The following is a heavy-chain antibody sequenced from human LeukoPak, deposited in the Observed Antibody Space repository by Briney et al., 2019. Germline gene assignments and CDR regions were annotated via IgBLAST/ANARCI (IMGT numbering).Heavy chain of an antibody. J-gene: IGHJ3*02. CDR2: IKRSGGTT. CDR1: GFTFSDAW. V-gene: IGHV3-15*01. CDR3: TTNDAFDI. Sequence: GGSLRLSCAASGFTFSDAWMSWVRQAPGKGLEWVGRIKRSGGTTELAAPVKGRFTISRDDSKKTLYLQMTSLKTEDTAVYYCTTNDAFDIWGQGTMVTVSS.